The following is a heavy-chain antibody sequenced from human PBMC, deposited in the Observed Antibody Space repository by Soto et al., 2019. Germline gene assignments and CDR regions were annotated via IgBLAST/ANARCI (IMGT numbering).Heavy chain of an antibody. CDR2: ISSSSSTI. V-gene: IGHV3-48*02. CDR1: GFTFSSYS. J-gene: IGHJ6*02. Sequence: GGSLRLSCAASGFTFSSYSMNWVRQAPGKGLEWVSYISSSSSTIYYADSVKGRFTISRDNAKNSLYLKMNSLRDEDTAVYYCARDGVVVTAIQPYYYYGMDVWGQGTTVTVSS. D-gene: IGHD2-21*02. CDR3: ARDGVVVTAIQPYYYYGMDV.